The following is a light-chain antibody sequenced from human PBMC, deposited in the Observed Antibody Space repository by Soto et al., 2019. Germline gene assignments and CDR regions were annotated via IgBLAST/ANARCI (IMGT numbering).Light chain of an antibody. J-gene: IGLJ2*01. CDR3: GAWDISLSIVV. V-gene: IGLV1-51*01. Sequence: QSVLPQPPSVSAAPGQKVTISCSGSSSNVGSSDVAWYQLLPGTAPKLLIYDNRKRPSGIPDRFSGSQSGTSATLGITGLQTGDEADYYCGAWDISLSIVVFGGGTKLTVL. CDR1: SSNVGSSD. CDR2: DNR.